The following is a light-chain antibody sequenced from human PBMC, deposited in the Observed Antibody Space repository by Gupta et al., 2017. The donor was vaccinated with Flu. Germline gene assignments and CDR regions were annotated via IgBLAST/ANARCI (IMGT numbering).Light chain of an antibody. J-gene: IGLJ3*02. CDR2: IEGSGRY. V-gene: IGLV4-60*03. CDR1: SGHSNYI. CDR3: ETWDSSNWV. Sequence: QPVLTQSSSASASLGSSVKLTCALSSGHSNYIIAWHQQRPGQAPRYVMKIEGSGRYNKESGVPDRFSGSSSGADSYLTISHLQADAEDDYYCETWDSSNWVFGGGTKLTVL.